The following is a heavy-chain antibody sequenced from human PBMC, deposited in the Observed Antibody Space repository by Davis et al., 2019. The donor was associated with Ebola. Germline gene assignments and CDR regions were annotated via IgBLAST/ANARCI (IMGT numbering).Heavy chain of an antibody. CDR3: ARDRGDSYHYYYGMDV. CDR1: GYTFTSYY. CDR2: INPSGGST. J-gene: IGHJ6*02. D-gene: IGHD2-21*02. Sequence: ASVKVSCKASGYTFTSYYMHWVRQAPGQGLEWMGIINPSGGSTSYAQKFQGRVTMTRDTSTSTVYMELSSLRSEDTAVYYCARDRGDSYHYYYGMDVWGQGTTVTVSS. V-gene: IGHV1-46*01.